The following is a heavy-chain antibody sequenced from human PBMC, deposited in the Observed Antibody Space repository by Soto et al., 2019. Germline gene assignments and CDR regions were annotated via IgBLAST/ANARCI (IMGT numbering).Heavy chain of an antibody. V-gene: IGHV4-59*08. CDR1: GGSISSYY. Sequence: SETLSLTCTVSGGSISSYYWSWIRQPPGKGLEWIGYIYYSGSTNYNPSLKSRVTISVDTSKNQFSLKLSSVTAADTAVYYCARGYSGDDYWGQGTLVTVSS. CDR3: ARGYSGDDY. D-gene: IGHD2-15*01. CDR2: IYYSGST. J-gene: IGHJ4*02.